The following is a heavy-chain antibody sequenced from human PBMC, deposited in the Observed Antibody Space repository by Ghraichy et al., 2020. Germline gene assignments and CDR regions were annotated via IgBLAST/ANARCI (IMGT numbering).Heavy chain of an antibody. D-gene: IGHD2-2*01. CDR2: INPNSGGT. CDR3: ARGGRTIVPVTAAQEV. Sequence: ASVKVSCKASGYTFTDYYIYWVRQAPGKGLEWMGWINPNSGGTNYAQKFKGGVTMTRDTSISTAYMELSRLKSDDTAVYYCARGGRTIVPVTAAQEVWGQGTAVTVPS. CDR1: GYTFTDYY. V-gene: IGHV1-2*02. J-gene: IGHJ6*01.